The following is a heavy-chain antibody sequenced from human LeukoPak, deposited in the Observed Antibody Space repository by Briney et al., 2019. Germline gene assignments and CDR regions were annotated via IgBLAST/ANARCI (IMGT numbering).Heavy chain of an antibody. J-gene: IGHJ5*02. V-gene: IGHV1-2*02. CDR3: ARARSRSTAAAFYP. CDR1: GDTFTGYY. D-gene: IGHD6-13*01. CDR2: INPNSGGT. Sequence: ASVKVSCKASGDTFTGYYMHWVRQAPGRGLEWMGWINPNSGGTNYAQKFQGRVTMTRDTSISTAYMELSRLRSDDTAVYYCARARSRSTAAAFYPWGQGTLVTVSS.